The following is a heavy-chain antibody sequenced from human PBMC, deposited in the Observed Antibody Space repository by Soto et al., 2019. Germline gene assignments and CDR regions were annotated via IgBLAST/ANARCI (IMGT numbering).Heavy chain of an antibody. CDR3: AGTSSLQWYYMDV. V-gene: IGHV6-1*01. D-gene: IGHD1-7*01. CDR2: TYYRSRWYN. CDR1: RKNAASSRAA. J-gene: IGHJ6*03. Sequence: SQTIPITEVMSRKNAASSRAARIWIRQSPSRGLEWLGRTYYRSRWYNDYAVSVRSRITVNADTSKNQFSLHLNSVTPEDTAVYYWAGTSSLQWYYMDVWDKGTTVTVSS.